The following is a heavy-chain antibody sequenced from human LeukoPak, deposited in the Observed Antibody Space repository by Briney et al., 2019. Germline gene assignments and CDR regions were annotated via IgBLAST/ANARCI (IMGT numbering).Heavy chain of an antibody. J-gene: IGHJ4*02. CDR3: ARQKGGVAGLKYYFDF. CDR1: GGSISSYY. Sequence: SETLSLTCTVSGGSISSYYWSWIRQPPEKGLEWIGSIYYTGSTYYKPSLKSRVTISVDTSKNQFSLKLSSVTAADTAVYYCARQKGGVAGLKYYFDFWGQGTLVTVSS. D-gene: IGHD6-19*01. V-gene: IGHV4-59*05. CDR2: IYYTGST.